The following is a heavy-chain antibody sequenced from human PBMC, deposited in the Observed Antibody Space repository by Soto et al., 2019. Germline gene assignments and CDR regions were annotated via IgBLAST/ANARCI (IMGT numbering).Heavy chain of an antibody. D-gene: IGHD1-26*01. V-gene: IGHV3-23*01. CDR1: GFTFSSYA. CDR3: AKDGASGSYPPYYYYGMDV. J-gene: IGHJ6*02. CDR2: ISGSGGNA. Sequence: EVQLLESGGGLVQPGGSLRLSCAASGFTFSSYAMSWVRQAPGKGLEWVSTISGSGGNAYYADSVKGRFSISRDNSKNTLHLQMTSLRAADTAVYYCAKDGASGSYPPYYYYGMDVWGQGTTVTVSS.